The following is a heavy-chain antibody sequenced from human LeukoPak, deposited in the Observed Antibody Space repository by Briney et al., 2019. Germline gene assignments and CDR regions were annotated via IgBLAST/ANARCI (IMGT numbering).Heavy chain of an antibody. CDR2: IQSDGSNK. Sequence: GGSLRLSCAASRFTISTYGKHWVRQAPGKGLEWVALIQSDGSNKYYSDSVKGRFTISRDNSKNTLYLQMNSLRAEYTAVYYCAKDFDGYRYGILDYWGQGTLVTVSS. V-gene: IGHV3-30*02. CDR3: AKDFDGYRYGILDY. CDR1: RFTISTYG. D-gene: IGHD5-18*01. J-gene: IGHJ4*02.